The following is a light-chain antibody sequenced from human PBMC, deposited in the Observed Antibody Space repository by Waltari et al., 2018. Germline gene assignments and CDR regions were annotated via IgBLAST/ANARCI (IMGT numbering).Light chain of an antibody. Sequence: DVVMTQSPLSLPITPGQPASMTCRSSQSLLHSDGNTYLSWFLQRPGQPPRRLIYKVFNRDSGVPDRFSGSGAGTDFTLKISRVEAEDVGIYYCMQGTHIPPFTFGPGTKLDIK. CDR1: QSLLHSDGNTY. J-gene: IGKJ3*01. V-gene: IGKV2-30*02. CDR2: KVF. CDR3: MQGTHIPPFT.